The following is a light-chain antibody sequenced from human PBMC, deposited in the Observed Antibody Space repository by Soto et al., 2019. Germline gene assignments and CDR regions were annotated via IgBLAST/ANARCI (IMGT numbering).Light chain of an antibody. CDR2: GAS. CDR1: QSVSSNS. J-gene: IGKJ1*01. V-gene: IGKV3-20*01. Sequence: EIVVTQSPGSLSVSPGERATLSCRASQSVSSNSLAWYQQRPGQAPRLLIYGASSRATGIPDRFSGSGSGTDFTLTISRLEPEDFAVYYRQQYQTSPRAFGQGTKVDIK. CDR3: QQYQTSPRA.